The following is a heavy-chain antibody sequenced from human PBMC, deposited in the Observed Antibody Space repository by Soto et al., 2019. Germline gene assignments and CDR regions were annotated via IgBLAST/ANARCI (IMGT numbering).Heavy chain of an antibody. CDR3: ARDPRYYDFWSGYPGFDP. Sequence: QFQRVQSEAEVKKPGASVKVSCKASGYTFTSYGISWGRQAPGQGLEGMGGISAYNGNTNYAQKLQGRVTMTTDTSTSTAYMELRSLRSDDTAVYYCARDPRYYDFWSGYPGFDPWGQGTLVTVSS. CDR1: GYTFTSYG. J-gene: IGHJ5*02. D-gene: IGHD3-3*01. CDR2: ISAYNGNT. V-gene: IGHV1-18*01.